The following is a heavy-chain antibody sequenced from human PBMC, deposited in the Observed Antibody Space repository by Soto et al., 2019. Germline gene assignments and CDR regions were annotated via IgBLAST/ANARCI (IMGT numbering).Heavy chain of an antibody. CDR1: GDSINNTYW. D-gene: IGHD2-2*01. Sequence: SETLSLTCFVSGDSINNTYWWSWVRQAPGKGLEWIGEIFHTGCKSYMPSLRGRITLSVDTSKNQFSLKLNSVTAADTAVYYCARAVYCTTANCWDDFHYYNIDVWGQGTAVTVSS. V-gene: IGHV4-4*02. J-gene: IGHJ6*02. CDR3: ARAVYCTTANCWDDFHYYNIDV. CDR2: IFHTGCK.